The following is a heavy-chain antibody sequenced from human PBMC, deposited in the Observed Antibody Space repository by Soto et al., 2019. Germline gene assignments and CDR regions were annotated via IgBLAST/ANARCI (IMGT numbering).Heavy chain of an antibody. CDR1: GFTFSDYY. D-gene: IGHD5-12*01. CDR2: IISSVSTI. J-gene: IGHJ4*02. V-gene: IGHV3-11*01. Sequence: PGGSLRLSCAASGFTFSDYYMSWIRQAPGKGLERVSYIISSVSTIYYSDSVKGRFTISRDNAKNSLYLQMNSLRAEDTAVYYCARGGLSASGYDSDGDDYWGQGTLVTVSS. CDR3: ARGGLSASGYDSDGDDY.